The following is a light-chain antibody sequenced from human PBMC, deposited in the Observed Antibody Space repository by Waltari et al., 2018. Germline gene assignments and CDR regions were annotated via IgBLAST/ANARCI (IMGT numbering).Light chain of an antibody. J-gene: IGLJ1*01. Sequence: QSALTQPPSASGSPGPSVTISCTGTSSDVGGYTSVSWYQQHPGKAPKLMIYEVSKRPSGVPDRFSGSKSGNTASLTVSGLQAEDEADYYCSSYAGSKNYVFGTGTKVTVL. CDR3: SSYAGSKNYV. CDR1: SSDVGGYTS. CDR2: EVS. V-gene: IGLV2-8*01.